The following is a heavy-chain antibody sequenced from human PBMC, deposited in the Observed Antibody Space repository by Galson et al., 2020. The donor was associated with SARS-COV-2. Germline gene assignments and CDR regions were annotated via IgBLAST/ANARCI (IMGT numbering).Heavy chain of an antibody. Sequence: ASVKVSCKASGYTFTSYYIHWVRQAPGQGLEWMGIINPSGGGTTYAQKFQGRVTMTRDTSTSTVYMELSSLRSEDTAVYYCARDSQGGNDYNYLLFWGQGTLVTVSS. V-gene: IGHV1-46*01. CDR2: INPSGGGT. J-gene: IGHJ4*02. CDR3: ARDSQGGNDYNYLLF. D-gene: IGHD4-4*01. CDR1: GYTFTSYY.